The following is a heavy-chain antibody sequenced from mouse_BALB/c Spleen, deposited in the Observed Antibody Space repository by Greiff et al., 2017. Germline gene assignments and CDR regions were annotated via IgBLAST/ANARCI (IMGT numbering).Heavy chain of an antibody. CDR3: EGWLLRSYYAMDD. CDR1: GYSFTSGYY. CDR2: ISYDGSN. D-gene: IGHD2-3*01. J-gene: IGHJ4*01. Sequence: EVKLVESGPGLVKPSQSLSLTCSVTGYSFTSGYYWNWIRPFPGNKLEWMCYISYDGSNNYNPSLKNRISITRDTSKNQFFLKLISVTTEDTATYDCEGWLLRSYYAMDDWGQGTSVTVSS. V-gene: IGHV3-6*02.